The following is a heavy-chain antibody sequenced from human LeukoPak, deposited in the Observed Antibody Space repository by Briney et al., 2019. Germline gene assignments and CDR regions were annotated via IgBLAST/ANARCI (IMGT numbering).Heavy chain of an antibody. CDR1: GYTFTSYA. J-gene: IGHJ6*02. D-gene: IGHD3-16*01. Sequence: RASVKVSCKASGYTFTSYAINWVRQATGQGLEWMAWMNPNSGNTGYAQKFQGRVTMTRNTSISTAYMELSSLRSEDTAVYYCARVSGVVRVYYYYYGMDVWGQGTTVTVSS. V-gene: IGHV1-8*01. CDR3: ARVSGVVRVYYYYYGMDV. CDR2: MNPNSGNT.